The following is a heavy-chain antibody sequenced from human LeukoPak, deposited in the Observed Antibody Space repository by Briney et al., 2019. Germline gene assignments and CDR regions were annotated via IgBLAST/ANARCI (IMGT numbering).Heavy chain of an antibody. Sequence: TLSLTCTVSGGSISSGGYYWSWIRQPPGKGLEWIGYIYHSGSTYYNPSLKSRVTISVDRSKNQFSLKLSSVTAADTAVYYCARDLRGDYRGGYYFDYWGQGTLVTVSS. CDR3: ARDLRGDYRGGYYFDY. CDR1: GGSISSGGYY. D-gene: IGHD4-17*01. J-gene: IGHJ4*02. CDR2: IYHSGST. V-gene: IGHV4-30-2*01.